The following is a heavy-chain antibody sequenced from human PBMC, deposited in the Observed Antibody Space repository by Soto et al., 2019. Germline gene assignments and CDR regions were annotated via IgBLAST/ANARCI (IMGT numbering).Heavy chain of an antibody. V-gene: IGHV4-39*01. Sequence: PSETLSLTCTVSGGSVSSGSYYWSWIRQPPGKGLEWIGSIYYSGRTYYNPSFKSRVTISIDTSKNQFSLKLSSVTATDTAVYYCARQRTTVVTQAYFDHWGQGALVTVS. CDR1: GGSVSSGSYY. D-gene: IGHD2-21*02. J-gene: IGHJ4*02. CDR2: IYYSGRT. CDR3: ARQRTTVVTQAYFDH.